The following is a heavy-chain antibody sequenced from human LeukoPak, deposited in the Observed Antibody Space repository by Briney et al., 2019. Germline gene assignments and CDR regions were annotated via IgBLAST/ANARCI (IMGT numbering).Heavy chain of an antibody. D-gene: IGHD3-3*01. CDR2: ISGSAGST. V-gene: IGHV3-23*01. CDR1: GFTFNSYA. Sequence: GGSLRLSCAASGFTFNSYAMSWVRQAPGKGLEWVSAISGSAGSTYYADSVKGRFTISRDNSKNTLYLQMNSLRAEDTAVYYCANKDDFWSGFEYYFDYWGQGTLVTVSS. CDR3: ANKDDFWSGFEYYFDY. J-gene: IGHJ4*02.